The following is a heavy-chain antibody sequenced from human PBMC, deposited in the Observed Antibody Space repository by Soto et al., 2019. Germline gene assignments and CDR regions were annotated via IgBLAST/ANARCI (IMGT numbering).Heavy chain of an antibody. CDR1: GFTFSSYA. V-gene: IGHV3-23*01. CDR2: ISGSGGST. Sequence: GGSLRLSCAASGFTFSSYAMSWVHQAPGKGLEWVSAISGSGGSTYYADSVKGRFTISRDNSKNTLYLQMNSLRAEDTAVYYCAKGISTLRLPFPVDYWGQGTLVTVSS. D-gene: IGHD5-12*01. J-gene: IGHJ4*02. CDR3: AKGISTLRLPFPVDY.